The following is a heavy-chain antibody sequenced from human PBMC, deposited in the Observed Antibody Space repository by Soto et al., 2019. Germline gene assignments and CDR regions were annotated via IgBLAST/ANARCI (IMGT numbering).Heavy chain of an antibody. D-gene: IGHD3-16*01. J-gene: IGHJ5*02. Sequence: QVQLVQSGAEVKKPGSSVKVSCKASGGTFSSYAISWVRQAPGQGLEWMGGIIPIFGTANYAQKFQGRVTIPADESTSTGYMERSGLRSEDTAVYYCAREGGEWPRMQGGKFDPWGQGTLVTVSS. V-gene: IGHV1-69*12. CDR3: AREGGEWPRMQGGKFDP. CDR2: IIPIFGTA. CDR1: GGTFSSYA.